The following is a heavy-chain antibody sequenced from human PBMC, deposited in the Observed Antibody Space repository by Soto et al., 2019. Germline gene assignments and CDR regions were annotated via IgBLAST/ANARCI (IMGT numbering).Heavy chain of an antibody. D-gene: IGHD3-3*01. CDR2: IYYSGST. CDR1: GGSISSSSYY. V-gene: IGHV4-39*01. CDR3: ARHYLNKVGSGYLFGRTPPKSSALDWFDP. J-gene: IGHJ5*02. Sequence: PSETLSLTCTVSGGSISSSSYYWGWIRQPPGKGLEWIGSIYYSGSTYYNPSLKSRVTISVDTSKNQFSLKLSSVTAADTAVYYCARHYLNKVGSGYLFGRTPPKSSALDWFDPWGQGTLVTVSS.